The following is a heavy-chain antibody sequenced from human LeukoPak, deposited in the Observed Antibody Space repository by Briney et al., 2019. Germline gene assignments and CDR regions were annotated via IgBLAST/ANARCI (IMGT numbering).Heavy chain of an antibody. J-gene: IGHJ5*02. V-gene: IGHV1-18*01. D-gene: IGHD6-13*01. CDR1: GHTFTSYG. CDR2: ISAYNGNT. CDR3: ARDSGYSSSWYSANWFDP. Sequence: GASVKVSCKASGHTFTSYGISWVRQAPGQGLEWMGWISAYNGNTNYAQKLQGRVTMTTDTSTSTAYMELRSLRSDDTAVYYCARDSGYSSSWYSANWFDPWGQGTLVTVSS.